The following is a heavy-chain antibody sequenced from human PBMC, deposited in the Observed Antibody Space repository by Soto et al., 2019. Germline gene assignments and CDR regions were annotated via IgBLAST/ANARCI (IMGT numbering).Heavy chain of an antibody. CDR2: IYYSGST. J-gene: IGHJ6*03. Sequence: SETLSLTCTVSGGSISSGGYYWSWIRQPPGKGLEWIGYIYYSGSTNYNPSLKSRVTISVDTSKNQLSLKLSSVTAADTAVYYCARHIYDFWSGYSPYYMDVWGKGTTVTVSS. V-gene: IGHV4-61*08. CDR1: GGSISSGGYY. CDR3: ARHIYDFWSGYSPYYMDV. D-gene: IGHD3-3*01.